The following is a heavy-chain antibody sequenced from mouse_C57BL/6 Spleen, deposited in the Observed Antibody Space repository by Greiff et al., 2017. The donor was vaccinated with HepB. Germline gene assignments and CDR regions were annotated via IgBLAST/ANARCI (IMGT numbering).Heavy chain of an antibody. Sequence: EVQLQQSGPELVKPGASVKMSCKASGYTFTDYNMHWVKQSHGKSLEWIGYINPNNGGTSYNQKFKGKATLTVNKSSSTAYMELRSLTSEDSAVYYLARERVRPCYYAMDYWGQGTSVTVSS. CDR2: INPNNGGT. J-gene: IGHJ4*01. D-gene: IGHD1-2*01. CDR3: ARERVRPCYYAMDY. CDR1: GYTFTDYN. V-gene: IGHV1-22*01.